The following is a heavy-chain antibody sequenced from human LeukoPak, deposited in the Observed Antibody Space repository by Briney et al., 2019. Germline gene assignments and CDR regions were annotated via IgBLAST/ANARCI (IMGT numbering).Heavy chain of an antibody. CDR2: ISTGGTIYSSSTI. J-gene: IGHJ4*02. V-gene: IGHV3-48*02. CDR3: ARLGYDYMAPFDY. D-gene: IGHD5-12*01. CDR1: GFTFSSYA. Sequence: HPGGSLRLSCVASGFTFSSYAMSWVRQAPGKGLEWVSYISTGGTIYSSSTIHYADSVKGRFTISRDNTKNSLYLQMHSLRDEDTAVYYCARLGYDYMAPFDYWGQGTLVTVSS.